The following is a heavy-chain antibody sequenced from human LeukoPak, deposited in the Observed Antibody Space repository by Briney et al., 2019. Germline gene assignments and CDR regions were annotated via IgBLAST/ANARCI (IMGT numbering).Heavy chain of an antibody. J-gene: IGHJ4*02. D-gene: IGHD1-14*01. V-gene: IGHV3-23*01. CDR3: AKDFTPDGIWDIDY. CDR1: GFTFSKYT. Sequence: GGSLRLSCVASGFTFSKYTMSWVRQAPGKGLEWVSGIYGGGSGSTFYAESVKGRYTISRDNSKNTLYLQMNSLRDEDTAIYYCAKDFTPDGIWDIDYWGRGTLITVSS. CDR2: IYGGGSGST.